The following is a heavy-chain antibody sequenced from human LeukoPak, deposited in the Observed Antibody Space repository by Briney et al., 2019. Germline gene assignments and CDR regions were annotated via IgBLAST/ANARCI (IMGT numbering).Heavy chain of an antibody. D-gene: IGHD6-19*01. Sequence: GGSLRLSCAGSGFTFSTYGMSWVRQAPGKGLEWVSVISDTGGNTYYTDSVRGRFSVSRDNSESTLYLQMNSLRAEDTATYYCAKARMNSGWYDYWGQGTLVTVSS. J-gene: IGHJ4*02. CDR2: ISDTGGNT. CDR1: GFTFSTYG. CDR3: AKARMNSGWYDY. V-gene: IGHV3-23*01.